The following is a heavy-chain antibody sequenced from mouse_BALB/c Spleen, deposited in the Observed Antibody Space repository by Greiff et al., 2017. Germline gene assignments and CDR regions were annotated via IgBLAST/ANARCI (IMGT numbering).Heavy chain of an antibody. Sequence: EVNLVESGGGLVKPGGSLKLSCAASGFTFSDYYMYWVRQTPEKRLEWVATISDGGSYTYYPDSVKGRFTISRDNAKNNLYLQMSSLKSEDTAMYYCARVGYGYFDYWGQGTTLTVSS. D-gene: IGHD3-1*01. V-gene: IGHV5-4*02. CDR3: ARVGYGYFDY. J-gene: IGHJ2*01. CDR2: ISDGGSYT. CDR1: GFTFSDYY.